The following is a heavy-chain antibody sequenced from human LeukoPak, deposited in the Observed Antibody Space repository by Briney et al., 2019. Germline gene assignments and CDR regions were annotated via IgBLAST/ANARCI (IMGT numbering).Heavy chain of an antibody. CDR3: ASSLRPYYFAY. CDR2: IYYSGST. CDR1: GGSIRSSSYY. J-gene: IGHJ4*02. Sequence: SETLSLTCTVSGGSIRSSSYYWGWIRQPPGKGLEWIGSIYYSGSTYYNPSLKSRVTISVDTSKNQFSLKLSSVTAADTAVYYCASSLRPYYFAYWGQGTLVTVSS. V-gene: IGHV4-39*07. D-gene: IGHD4-17*01.